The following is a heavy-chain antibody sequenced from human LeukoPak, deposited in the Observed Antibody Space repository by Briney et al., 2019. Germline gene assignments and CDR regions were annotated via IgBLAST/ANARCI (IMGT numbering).Heavy chain of an antibody. J-gene: IGHJ4*02. Sequence: PSETLSLACTVSGGSISSSFNYWAWIRQPPGKGLEWIGSIYESGSAYYNPSFKSRITMSVDTSENQFSLKLSSVTAADTAVYYCARGRSGWYTYWGQGTLVTVSS. CDR1: GGSISSSFNY. D-gene: IGHD6-19*01. CDR3: ARGRSGWYTY. V-gene: IGHV4-39*01. CDR2: IYESGSA.